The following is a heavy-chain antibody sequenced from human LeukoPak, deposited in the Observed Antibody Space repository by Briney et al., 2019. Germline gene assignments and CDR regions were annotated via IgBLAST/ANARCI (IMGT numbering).Heavy chain of an antibody. V-gene: IGHV3-30*07. Sequence: PGGSLRLSCVASGFAFNTQAMHWVRQAPGKGLEWLAVMSLDGSSIYYADSVKGRFTVSRDNPKNTLYLQMNSLRAEDTAFYFCAKRGVVIRVILVGFHKEAYYFDSWGQGALVTVSS. CDR1: GFAFNTQA. CDR3: AKRGVVIRVILVGFHKEAYYFDS. CDR2: MSLDGSSI. D-gene: IGHD3-22*01. J-gene: IGHJ4*02.